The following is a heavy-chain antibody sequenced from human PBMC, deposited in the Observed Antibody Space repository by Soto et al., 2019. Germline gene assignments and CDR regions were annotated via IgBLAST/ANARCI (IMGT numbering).Heavy chain of an antibody. Sequence: GGSLRLSCAASGFTFSSYAMSWVRQAPGKGLEWVSAISGSGGSTYYADSVKGRFTISRDNSKNTLYLQMNSLRAEDTAVYYCAKDNRAAVAGSLWDWGQGTLVTVSS. D-gene: IGHD6-19*01. CDR2: ISGSGGST. V-gene: IGHV3-23*01. J-gene: IGHJ4*02. CDR1: GFTFSSYA. CDR3: AKDNRAAVAGSLWD.